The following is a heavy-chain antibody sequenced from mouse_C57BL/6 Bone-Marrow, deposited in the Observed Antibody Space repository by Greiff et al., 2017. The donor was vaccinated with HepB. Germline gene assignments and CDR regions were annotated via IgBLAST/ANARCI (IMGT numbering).Heavy chain of an antibody. Sequence: VQRVESGPELVKPGASVKISCKASGYAFSSSWMNWVKQRPGKGLEWIGRIYPGDGDTNYNGKFKGKATLTADKSSSTAYMQLSSLTSEDSAVYFCASFTTAEDWGQGTTLTVSS. CDR3: ASFTTAED. CDR2: IYPGDGDT. D-gene: IGHD1-2*01. V-gene: IGHV1-82*01. J-gene: IGHJ2*01. CDR1: GYAFSSSW.